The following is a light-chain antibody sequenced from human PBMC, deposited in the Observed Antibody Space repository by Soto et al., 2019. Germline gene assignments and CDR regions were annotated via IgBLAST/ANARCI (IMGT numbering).Light chain of an antibody. V-gene: IGLV1-47*01. CDR1: RSNIGSNY. J-gene: IGLJ1*01. Sequence: QSVLAQPPSASGTPGQRVTISCSGSRSNIGSNYVYWYQQLPGTAPKLLIYSNNQRPSGVPDRFSGSKSGTSASLAISGLRSEDEADYYCAAWDDSLSALFVFGTGTKLTVL. CDR3: AAWDDSLSALFV. CDR2: SNN.